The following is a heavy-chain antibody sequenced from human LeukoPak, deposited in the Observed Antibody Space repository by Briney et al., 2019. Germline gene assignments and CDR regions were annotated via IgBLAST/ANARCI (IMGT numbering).Heavy chain of an antibody. CDR2: IRFYGNNN. CDR3: ANLGMVYTILTGFRRPQTDDY. J-gene: IGHJ4*02. CDR1: GFIFSSYV. V-gene: IGHV3-30*02. Sequence: GGALTLSCASSGFIFSSYVMHWVRQAPGRGREGVAFIRFYGNNNYYPDSVNGRLTISRDNYKHTLYLQMNRLRAEDTAVYYCANLGMVYTILTGFRRPQTDDYWGQGKLVTVSS. D-gene: IGHD3-9*01.